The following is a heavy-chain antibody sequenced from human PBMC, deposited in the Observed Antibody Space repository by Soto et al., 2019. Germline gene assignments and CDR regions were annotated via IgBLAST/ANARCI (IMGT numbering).Heavy chain of an antibody. CDR3: AKGRGRQWLVRCSFDY. CDR2: ISGSGGST. V-gene: IGHV3-23*01. J-gene: IGHJ4*02. Sequence: GGSLRLSCAASGFTFSSYAMSWVRQAPGKGLEWVSAISGSGGSTYYADSVKGRFTISRDNSKNTLYLQMNSLRAEDTAVYYCAKGRGRQWLVRCSFDYWGQGTLVTVSS. CDR1: GFTFSSYA. D-gene: IGHD6-19*01.